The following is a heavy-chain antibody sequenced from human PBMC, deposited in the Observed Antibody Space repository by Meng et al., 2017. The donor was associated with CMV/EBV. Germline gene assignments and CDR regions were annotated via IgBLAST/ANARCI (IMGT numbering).Heavy chain of an antibody. CDR1: GYTFTGYD. D-gene: IGHD2-2*01. CDR3: ARSGVVVPAARTKNLDY. CDR2: MNPNSGNT. J-gene: IGHJ4*02. V-gene: IGHV1-8*03. Sequence: ASVKVSCKASGYTFTGYDINWVRQATGQGLEWMGWMNPNSGNTGYAQKFQGRVTITRNTSISTAYMELSSLRSEDTAVYYCARSGVVVPAARTKNLDYWGQGTLVTVSS.